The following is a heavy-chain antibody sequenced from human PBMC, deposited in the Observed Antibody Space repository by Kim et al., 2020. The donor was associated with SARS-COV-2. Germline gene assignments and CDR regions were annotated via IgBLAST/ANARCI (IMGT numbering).Heavy chain of an antibody. CDR2: ISSSGSTI. CDR1: GFTFSDYY. Sequence: GGSLRLSCAASGFTFSDYYMSWIRQAPGKGLEWVSYISSSGSTIYYADSVKGRFTISRDNAKNSLYLQMNSLRAEDTAVYYCARESGAYDILTGYYIAWFDPWGQGTLVTVSS. J-gene: IGHJ5*02. D-gene: IGHD3-9*01. CDR3: ARESGAYDILTGYYIAWFDP. V-gene: IGHV3-11*01.